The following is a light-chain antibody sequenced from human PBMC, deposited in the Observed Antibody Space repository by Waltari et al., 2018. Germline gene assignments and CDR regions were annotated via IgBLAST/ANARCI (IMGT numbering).Light chain of an antibody. CDR3: QHYVSLPVT. CDR1: QSVSRA. V-gene: IGKV3-20*01. CDR2: GPS. J-gene: IGKJ1*01. Sequence: EIVFTHSPRTLSLSPGERATLPCRASQSVSRALAWYQQNPGQAPRLLIYGPSNRATGIPDRFSGSGSGTDFSLIISRLEPEDFAVYYCQHYVSLPVTFGQGTKVEIK.